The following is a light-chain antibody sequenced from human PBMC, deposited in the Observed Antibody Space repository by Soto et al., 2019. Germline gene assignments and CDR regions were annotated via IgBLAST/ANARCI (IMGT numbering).Light chain of an antibody. CDR2: GVS. V-gene: IGKV3-15*01. CDR3: QQYKNWLTWT. Sequence: EIVMTQSPATLSVSPGERATLSCRASQSVSSSLAWYQHKPGQAPRLLIYGVSTRATGIPARFGGSGSGTEFTLTISSLQSEDFAVYYCQQYKNWLTWTFGQGTKVEI. CDR1: QSVSSS. J-gene: IGKJ1*01.